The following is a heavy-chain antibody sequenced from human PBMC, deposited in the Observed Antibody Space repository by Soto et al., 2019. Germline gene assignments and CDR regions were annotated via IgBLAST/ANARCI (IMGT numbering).Heavy chain of an antibody. CDR1: GFTSEAYV. CDR3: ARRQGNTHFDY. D-gene: IGHD2-2*02. J-gene: IGHJ4*02. V-gene: IGHV3-20*04. CDR2: INWNGDRT. Sequence: SLRLSCAASGFTSEAYVMSWVRQVPGKGLEWVSSINWNGDRTGYADSVKGRFTISRDNARNSLYLQMNSLRVEDTALYYCARRQGNTHFDYWGQGTLVTVSS.